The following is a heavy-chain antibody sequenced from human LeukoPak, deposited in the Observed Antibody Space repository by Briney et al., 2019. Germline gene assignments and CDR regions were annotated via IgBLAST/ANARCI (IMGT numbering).Heavy chain of an antibody. J-gene: IGHJ5*02. CDR3: ARHFYASGSYRGFDP. CDR2: IYPGDSDT. CDR1: GYSFPSYW. Sequence: GESLKISCKGSGYSFPSYWIAWVRQMPGKGLEWMGIIYPGDSDTRYSPSFQGQVTISADKSMSTAYLQWSSLKASDTAIYYCARHFYASGSYRGFDPWGQGTLVTVSS. V-gene: IGHV5-51*01. D-gene: IGHD3-10*01.